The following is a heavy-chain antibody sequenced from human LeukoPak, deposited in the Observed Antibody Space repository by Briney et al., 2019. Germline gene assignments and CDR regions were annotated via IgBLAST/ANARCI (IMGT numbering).Heavy chain of an antibody. CDR3: ARDLGVAGNIFFDY. CDR1: GYTFTSYG. J-gene: IGHJ4*02. Sequence: ASVKVSCKASGYTFTSYGVSWVRQAPGQGLEWMGWISAYNGNTNYAQKLQDRVTMTTDTSTSTAYMDLRSLRSDDTAVYYCARDLGVAGNIFFDYWGQGTLVTVSS. V-gene: IGHV1-18*01. CDR2: ISAYNGNT. D-gene: IGHD6-19*01.